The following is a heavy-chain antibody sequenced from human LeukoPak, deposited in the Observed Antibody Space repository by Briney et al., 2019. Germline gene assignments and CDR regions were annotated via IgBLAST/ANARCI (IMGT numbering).Heavy chain of an antibody. V-gene: IGHV4-4*07. CDR1: GGSISSYS. J-gene: IGHJ4*02. CDR3: ARASSGSYYYFAN. CDR2: IYTSGST. D-gene: IGHD3-22*01. Sequence: SETLSLTCCVPGGSISSYSWTWIRQPAGKGLEWIGRIYTSGSTNYNPSLKSRVTMSVDTSKNQFSLKLSSVTAADTAIYSCARASSGSYYYFANWGQGTPVTVSS.